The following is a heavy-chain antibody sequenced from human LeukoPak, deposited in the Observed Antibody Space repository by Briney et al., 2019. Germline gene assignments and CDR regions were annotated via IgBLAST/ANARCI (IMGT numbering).Heavy chain of an antibody. CDR3: ASNGVGSGRSKDFDY. V-gene: IGHV1-18*01. J-gene: IGHJ4*02. CDR2: ISAYNGNT. CDR1: GYTFTSYG. D-gene: IGHD3-10*01. Sequence: ASVKVSCKASGYTFTSYGISWVRQAPGQGLEWMGWISAYNGNTNYAQKLQGRVTITADESTSTVYMELSSLRSKDTAVFYCASNGVGSGRSKDFDYWGQGTLVTVSS.